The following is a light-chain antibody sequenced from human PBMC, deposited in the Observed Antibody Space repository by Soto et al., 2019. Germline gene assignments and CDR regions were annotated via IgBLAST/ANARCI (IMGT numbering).Light chain of an antibody. Sequence: QSVLTQPPSASGTPGQRVTISCSGSSSNIGSNYGYWYQQLPGTAPKLLIYRNNQRPSGVPDRFSGSKSGTSASLAISGLRSEDEADYYCSSYTSSSTPYVFGTGTKVTVL. CDR2: RNN. CDR1: SSNIGSNY. V-gene: IGLV1-47*01. J-gene: IGLJ1*01. CDR3: SSYTSSSTPYV.